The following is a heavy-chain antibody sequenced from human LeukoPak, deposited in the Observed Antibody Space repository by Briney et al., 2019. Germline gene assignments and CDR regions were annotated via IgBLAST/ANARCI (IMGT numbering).Heavy chain of an antibody. CDR2: IKEDGSQK. V-gene: IGHV3-7*02. J-gene: IGHJ4*02. Sequence: PGGSLRLSCAASGFTFSNYWMSWVREAPGKGLEWGANIKEDGSQKYYADSLKGRFTITRDNAKNSLSLQMDSLRAADTALYYCATSRNGYPFDDWGQGTLVTVSS. CDR1: GFTFSNYW. CDR3: ATSRNGYPFDD. D-gene: IGHD5-24*01.